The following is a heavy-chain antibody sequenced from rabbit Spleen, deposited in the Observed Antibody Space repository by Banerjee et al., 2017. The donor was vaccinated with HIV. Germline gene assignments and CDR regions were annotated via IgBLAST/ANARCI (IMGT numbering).Heavy chain of an antibody. CDR3: ARESYDTYGLDL. CDR2: IDPTYGNA. V-gene: IGHV1S45*01. J-gene: IGHJ6*01. CDR1: GFSFDSDYV. Sequence: QEQLEESGGDLVKPEGSLTLTCTASGFSFDSDYVMCWVRQAPGKGLEWIGTIDPTYGNAFYATWARGRFTISKTSSTTVTLQMTSLTAADTATYFCARESYDTYGLDLWGQGTLVTVS. D-gene: IGHD6-1*01.